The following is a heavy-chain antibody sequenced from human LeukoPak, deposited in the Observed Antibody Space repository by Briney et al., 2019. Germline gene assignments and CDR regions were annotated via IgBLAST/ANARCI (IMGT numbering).Heavy chain of an antibody. Sequence: ASVKVSCKASGYIFTSYGISWVRQAPGQGLEWMGWINTYIGNTNYALKLQGRVTMTTDTSTSTAYMELRSLRSDDTAVYYCARISGSYDRWFDPWGQGTLVTVSS. CDR2: INTYIGNT. D-gene: IGHD1-26*01. V-gene: IGHV1-18*01. CDR3: ARISGSYDRWFDP. J-gene: IGHJ5*02. CDR1: GYIFTSYG.